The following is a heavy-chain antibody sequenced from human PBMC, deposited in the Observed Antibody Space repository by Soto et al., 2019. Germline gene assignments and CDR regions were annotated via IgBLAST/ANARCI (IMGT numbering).Heavy chain of an antibody. D-gene: IGHD5-18*01. CDR1: GGSISSGGYY. CDR2: IYYSGST. Sequence: NPSETLSLTCTVSGGSISSGGYYWSWIRQHPGKGLEWIGYIYYSGSTYYNPSLKSRVTISVDTSKNQFSLKLSSVTAADTAVYYCARGYGSGEVDVWGQGTTVTVSS. J-gene: IGHJ6*02. V-gene: IGHV4-31*03. CDR3: ARGYGSGEVDV.